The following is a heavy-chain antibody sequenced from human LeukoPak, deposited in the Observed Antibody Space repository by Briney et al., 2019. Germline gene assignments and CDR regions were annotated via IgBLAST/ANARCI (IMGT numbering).Heavy chain of an antibody. Sequence: GGSLRLSCTASGFTFSSYAMSWVRQAPGKGLEWVSAISGSGGSTYYADSVKGRFTISRDNSKNTLYLQMNSLRAEDTAVYYCAKGGSIFNWFDPWGQGTLVTVSS. D-gene: IGHD3-10*01. V-gene: IGHV3-23*01. CDR2: ISGSGGST. CDR1: GFTFSSYA. J-gene: IGHJ5*02. CDR3: AKGGSIFNWFDP.